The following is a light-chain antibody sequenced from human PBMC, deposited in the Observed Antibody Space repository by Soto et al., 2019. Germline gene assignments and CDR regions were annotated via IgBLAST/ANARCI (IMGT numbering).Light chain of an antibody. V-gene: IGLV2-11*01. Sequence: QSALTQPRSVSESPGQSVTISCTGTSSDVGGYNFVSWYQHHPGKAPKLMIYNVIQRPSGVPDRFSASKSGNTASLTISGLQAEDEADYYCCSYAGSYTYVFGTGTQLTVL. J-gene: IGLJ1*01. CDR1: SSDVGGYNF. CDR3: CSYAGSYTYV. CDR2: NVI.